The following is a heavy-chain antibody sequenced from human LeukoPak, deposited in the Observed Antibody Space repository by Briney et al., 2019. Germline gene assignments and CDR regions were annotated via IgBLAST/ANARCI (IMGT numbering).Heavy chain of an antibody. D-gene: IGHD6-13*01. V-gene: IGHV4-59*01. CDR1: GGSISSYY. J-gene: IGHJ6*03. Sequence: PETLSLTCTVSGGSISSYYWSWIRQPPGKALEWIGYIYYSGSTNYNPSLKSRVSISIDTSKNQFSLKLSSVTAADTAVYYCARDSFRAAGYYYYMDVWGKGTTVTVSS. CDR2: IYYSGST. CDR3: ARDSFRAAGYYYYMDV.